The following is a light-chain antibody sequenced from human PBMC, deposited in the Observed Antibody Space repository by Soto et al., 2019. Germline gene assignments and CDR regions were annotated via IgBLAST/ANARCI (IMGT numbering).Light chain of an antibody. CDR1: SDDVGAYNL. Sequence: QSALTQPASVSGSPGQSITISCTGTSDDVGAYNLVSWYQQHPGQAPKVLIYKVSNRPSGVSNRFSGSKSGNTASLTISGLQAEDETIYFCSSYTSNNRVFGTGTKLTVL. J-gene: IGLJ1*01. V-gene: IGLV2-14*03. CDR2: KVS. CDR3: SSYTSNNRV.